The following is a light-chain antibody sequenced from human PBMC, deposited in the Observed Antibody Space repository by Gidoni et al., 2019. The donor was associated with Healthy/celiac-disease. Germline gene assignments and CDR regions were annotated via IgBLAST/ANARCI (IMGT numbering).Light chain of an antibody. J-gene: IGLJ1*01. Sequence: QSALTQPASVSGSPGQSITISCTGTSSAVGGYNDVSWYQQHPGKAPKLMTYDVSNRPSGVSNRFSGSKSGNTASLTISGLQAEDEADYYCSSYTSSSTPLYVFGTGTKVTVL. CDR3: SSYTSSSTPLYV. CDR2: DVS. V-gene: IGLV2-14*03. CDR1: SSAVGGYND.